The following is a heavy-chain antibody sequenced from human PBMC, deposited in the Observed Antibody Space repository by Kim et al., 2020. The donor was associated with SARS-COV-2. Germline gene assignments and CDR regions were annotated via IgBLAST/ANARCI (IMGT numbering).Heavy chain of an antibody. CDR3: ARAGFDY. Sequence: RTTQSDADSVKSQFTLSRDNAKTTLSLQMNSPRAEDTAVYYCARAGFDYWGQGTLVTVSS. CDR2: RTTQ. J-gene: IGHJ4*02. V-gene: IGHV3-74*01.